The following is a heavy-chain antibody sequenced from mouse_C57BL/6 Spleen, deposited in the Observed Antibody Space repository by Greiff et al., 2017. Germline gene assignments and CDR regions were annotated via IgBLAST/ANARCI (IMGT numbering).Heavy chain of an antibody. D-gene: IGHD2-4*01. Sequence: QVQLKQPGAELVRPGSSVKLSCKASGYTFTSYWMHWVKQRPIQGLEWIGNIDPSDSATHYNQKFKDKATLTVDKSSSTAYMQLSSLTSEDSAVYYCARDGDYDVGFAYWGQGTLVTVSA. CDR3: ARDGDYDVGFAY. V-gene: IGHV1-52*01. CDR1: GYTFTSYW. J-gene: IGHJ3*01. CDR2: IDPSDSAT.